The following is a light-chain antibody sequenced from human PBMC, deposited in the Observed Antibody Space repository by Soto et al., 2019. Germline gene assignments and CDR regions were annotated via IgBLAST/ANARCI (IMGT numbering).Light chain of an antibody. CDR1: QSVTSN. Sequence: IVMTQFPATLSVSPGERATLSCGASQSVTSNLAWYQQKPGQPPRLLIFGASTRPTGIPARFSGSGSGTEFTLTISSLQSEDFAVYYCQQYNNWPPYTFGQGTKLEIK. CDR3: QQYNNWPPYT. CDR2: GAS. V-gene: IGKV3-15*01. J-gene: IGKJ2*01.